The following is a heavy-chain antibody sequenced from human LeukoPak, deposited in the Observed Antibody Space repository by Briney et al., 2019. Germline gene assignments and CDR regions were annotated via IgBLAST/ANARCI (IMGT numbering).Heavy chain of an antibody. J-gene: IGHJ3*02. V-gene: IGHV3-30-3*01. CDR3: ARSRVSDFGVVIIGDAFDI. CDR2: ISYDGSNK. D-gene: IGHD3-3*01. CDR1: GFTFSSYA. Sequence: GRSLRLSCAASGFTFSSYAMHWVRQAPGKGLEWVAVISYDGSNKYYADSVKGRFTISRDNSKNALYLQMNSLRAEDTAVYYCARSRVSDFGVVIIGDAFDIWGQGTMVTVSS.